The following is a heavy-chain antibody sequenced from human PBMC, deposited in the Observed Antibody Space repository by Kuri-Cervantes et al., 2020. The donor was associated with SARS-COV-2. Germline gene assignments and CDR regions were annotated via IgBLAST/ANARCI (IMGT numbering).Heavy chain of an antibody. CDR3: ARVPGGAAASGHFDL. D-gene: IGHD6-13*01. CDR2: IYHSGST. CDR1: GYFISSGYY. V-gene: IGHV4-38-2*01. J-gene: IGHJ2*01. Sequence: GSLRLSCAVSGYFISSGYYWGWIRQPPGKGLEWIGSIYHSGSTYYNPSLKSRVTISVDTSKNQFSLKLGSVTAADTAVYYCARVPGGAAASGHFDLWGRGTLVTVSS.